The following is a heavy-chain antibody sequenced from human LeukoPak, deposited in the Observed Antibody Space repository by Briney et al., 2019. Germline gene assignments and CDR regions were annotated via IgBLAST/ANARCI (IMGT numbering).Heavy chain of an antibody. CDR1: GFTFSSYW. J-gene: IGHJ3*02. CDR3: ARDDFYDSSGYWVRAFDI. CDR2: IKEDGSEK. V-gene: IGHV3-7*01. D-gene: IGHD3-22*01. Sequence: GGSLRLSCAASGFTFSSYWMSWVRQAPGKGLEWVANIKEDGSEKYYADSVKGRFTISRDNAKNSLYLQMNSLRAEDTAVYYCARDDFYDSSGYWVRAFDIWGQGTMVTVSS.